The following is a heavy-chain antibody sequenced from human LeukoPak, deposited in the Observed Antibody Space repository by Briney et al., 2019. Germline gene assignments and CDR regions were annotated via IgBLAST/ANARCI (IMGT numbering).Heavy chain of an antibody. Sequence: GASVKVSCTASGYAFTNYAISWVRQAPGQGHEWMGWISVYNGNTNYAQKLQGRVTMTADTSTTTAYMELRSLRSDDTAVYYCARGYCSSATCRHFDYWGQGALVTVSS. CDR1: GYAFTNYA. CDR2: ISVYNGNT. D-gene: IGHD2-2*01. V-gene: IGHV1-18*01. CDR3: ARGYCSSATCRHFDY. J-gene: IGHJ4*02.